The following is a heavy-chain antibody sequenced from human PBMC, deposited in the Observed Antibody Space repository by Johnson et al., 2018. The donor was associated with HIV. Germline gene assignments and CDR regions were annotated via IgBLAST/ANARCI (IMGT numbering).Heavy chain of an antibody. Sequence: VQLVESGGGVVQPGRSLRLSCAASGFTFSSYAMSWVRQAPGKGLEWVSAISGSGGSTYYADSVKGRFTISRDNSKNTLYLQINTLTAEDTALYYCAKDISMIVVVHGAFDIWGQGTMVTVSS. D-gene: IGHD3-22*01. CDR2: ISGSGGST. V-gene: IGHV3-23*04. J-gene: IGHJ3*02. CDR1: GFTFSSYA. CDR3: AKDISMIVVVHGAFDI.